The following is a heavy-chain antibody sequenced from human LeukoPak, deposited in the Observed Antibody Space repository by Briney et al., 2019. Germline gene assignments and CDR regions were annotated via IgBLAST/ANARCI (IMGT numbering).Heavy chain of an antibody. CDR2: INPNSGGT. V-gene: IGHV1-2*02. CDR3: ARGPYYDFWSGYYADY. J-gene: IGHJ4*02. CDR1: GYTFTGYY. Sequence: GASVQVSCKASGYTFTGYYMHWVRQDPGQGLEWMGWINPNSGGTNYAQKFQGRVTMTRDTSISTAYMELSRLRSDDTAVYYCARGPYYDFWSGYYADYWGQGTLVTVSS. D-gene: IGHD3-3*01.